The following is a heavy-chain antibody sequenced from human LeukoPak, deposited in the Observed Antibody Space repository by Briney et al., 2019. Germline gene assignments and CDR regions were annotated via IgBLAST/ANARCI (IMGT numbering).Heavy chain of an antibody. V-gene: IGHV3-48*04. Sequence: GGSLRLSCAASGFTFSSYTMNWVRQAPGKGLEWVSYISSSGSTIYYADSVKGRFTISRDNAKNSLYLQMNSLRAEDTAVYYCARDSIAVAGNFDYWGQGTLVTVSS. J-gene: IGHJ4*02. D-gene: IGHD6-19*01. CDR3: ARDSIAVAGNFDY. CDR2: ISSSGSTI. CDR1: GFTFSSYT.